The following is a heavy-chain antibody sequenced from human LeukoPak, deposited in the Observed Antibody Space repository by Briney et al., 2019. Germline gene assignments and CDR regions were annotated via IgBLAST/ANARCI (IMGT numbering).Heavy chain of an antibody. V-gene: IGHV1-2*02. CDR1: GYTFTGYY. D-gene: IGHD3-9*01. J-gene: IGHJ3*02. CDR3: ARVRATLRYFVNENAFDI. CDR2: INPNSGGT. Sequence: ASVKVSCKASGYTFTGYYMHWVRQAPGQGLEWMGWINPNSGGTNYAQKFQGRVTMTRDTSISTAYMELSRLRSDDTAVYYCARVRATLRYFVNENAFDIWGQGTMVTVSS.